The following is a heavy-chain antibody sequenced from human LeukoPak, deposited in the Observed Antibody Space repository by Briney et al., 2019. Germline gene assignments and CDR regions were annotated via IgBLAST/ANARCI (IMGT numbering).Heavy chain of an antibody. CDR1: GFTFSSYG. V-gene: IGHV3-33*06. J-gene: IGHJ4*02. D-gene: IGHD5-18*01. CDR2: IWYDGSNK. CDR3: AKVGTAMVTWDYFDY. Sequence: GGSLILSCAASGFTFSSYGMHWVRQAPGKGPEWVAVIWYDGSNKYYADSVKGRFTISRDNSKNTLYLQMNSLRAEDTAVYYCAKVGTAMVTWDYFDYWGQGTLVTVSS.